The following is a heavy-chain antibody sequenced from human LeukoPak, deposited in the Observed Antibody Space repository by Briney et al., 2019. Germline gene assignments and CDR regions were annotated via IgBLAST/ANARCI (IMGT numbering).Heavy chain of an antibody. V-gene: IGHV3-30*03. Sequence: GGSLRLSCAASGFNFSNYAMHWVRQAPGKGLEWVAVISYDGSNKYYTDSMKGRFTISRDNSKNALYLQMNSLRAEDTAVYYCARDWYDNSDAFDIWGQGTMVTVSS. J-gene: IGHJ3*02. CDR1: GFNFSNYA. D-gene: IGHD3-9*01. CDR3: ARDWYDNSDAFDI. CDR2: ISYDGSNK.